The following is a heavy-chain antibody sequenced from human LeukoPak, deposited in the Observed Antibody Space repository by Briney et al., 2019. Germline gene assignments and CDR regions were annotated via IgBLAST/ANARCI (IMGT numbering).Heavy chain of an antibody. CDR3: ARESGNRAFDI. V-gene: IGHV1-18*01. CDR1: GYMFTNYG. D-gene: IGHD2/OR15-2a*01. Sequence: ASVKVSCKASGYMFTNYGINWVRQAPGQGLEWLGWISTYDDNIKYAQSLQGRLTLTIDTSTSTAYMELRSLTSDDTAVYYCARESGNRAFDIWGQGTMVTVSS. CDR2: ISTYDDNI. J-gene: IGHJ3*02.